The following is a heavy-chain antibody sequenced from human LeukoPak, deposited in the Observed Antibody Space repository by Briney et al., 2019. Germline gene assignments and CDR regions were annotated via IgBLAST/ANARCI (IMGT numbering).Heavy chain of an antibody. J-gene: IGHJ4*02. Sequence: SETLSLTCTVSGGSISSTSSYCGWIRQPPGKGLEWIATFYYSGTTYYNPSLKSRITISVDTSKNQLSLKLTSVTAADTAVYFCARQSDVRCPFLSWGQGTLVTVSS. D-gene: IGHD2/OR15-2a*01. CDR3: ARQSDVRCPFLS. V-gene: IGHV4-39*01. CDR1: GGSISSTSSY. CDR2: FYYSGTT.